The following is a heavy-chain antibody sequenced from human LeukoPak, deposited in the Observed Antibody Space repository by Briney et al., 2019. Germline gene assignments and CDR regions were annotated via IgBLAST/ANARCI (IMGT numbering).Heavy chain of an antibody. J-gene: IGHJ4*02. D-gene: IGHD3-22*01. Sequence: SETLSLTCTVSGGSIGTYYWSWTRQPPGKGLEWIGDIFYTGRTNYNPSLKSRVTILVDTSKKQFSLKLSSVTAADTALYYCARRDADSTGYLYYFDYWGQGTLVTVSS. V-gene: IGHV4-59*08. CDR2: IFYTGRT. CDR3: ARRDADSTGYLYYFDY. CDR1: GGSIGTYY.